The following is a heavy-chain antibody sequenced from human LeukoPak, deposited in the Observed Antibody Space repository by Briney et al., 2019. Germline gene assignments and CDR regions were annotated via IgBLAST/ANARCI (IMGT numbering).Heavy chain of an antibody. CDR3: AREPYYGSGSSHFDP. CDR2: ITTYNGDA. V-gene: IGHV1-18*01. J-gene: IGHJ5*02. D-gene: IGHD3-10*01. CDR1: GYAFTTYG. Sequence: GASVKVSCKASGYAFTTYGISWVRQAPGQGLEWMGWITTYNGDANYAQKLQGRVIMTRDTSTSTAYMELRSLRSDDTAVYYCAREPYYGSGSSHFDPWGQGTLVTVSS.